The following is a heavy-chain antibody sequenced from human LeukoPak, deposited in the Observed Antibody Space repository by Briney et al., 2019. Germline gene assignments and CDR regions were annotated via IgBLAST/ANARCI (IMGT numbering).Heavy chain of an antibody. V-gene: IGHV3-7*01. J-gene: IGHJ4*02. CDR1: GFTFSSYW. CDR3: ARAQGPPPLRFLEWLPPFDY. CDR2: IKQDGSEK. Sequence: TGGSLRLSCAASGFTFSSYWMSWVRQAPGKGLEWVANIKQDGSEKYYVDSVKGRFTISRDNAKNSLYLQMNSLRAEDTAVYYCARAQGPPPLRFLEWLPPFDYWGQGTLVPVSS. D-gene: IGHD3-3*01.